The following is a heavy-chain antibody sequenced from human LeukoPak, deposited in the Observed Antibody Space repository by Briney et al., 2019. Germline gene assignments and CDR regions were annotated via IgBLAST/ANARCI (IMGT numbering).Heavy chain of an antibody. CDR1: GGTFSGYY. V-gene: IGHV4-34*01. Sequence: SETLSLTCAVYGGTFSGYYWSWIRQPPGKGLEWIGEINHSGNTNYNPSLKSRVTISVDTSKNQFSLKLSSVTAADTAVYYCARGGDTSGYYYFEYFQHWGQGTLVTVSS. D-gene: IGHD3-22*01. CDR3: ARGGDTSGYYYFEYFQH. J-gene: IGHJ1*01. CDR2: INHSGNT.